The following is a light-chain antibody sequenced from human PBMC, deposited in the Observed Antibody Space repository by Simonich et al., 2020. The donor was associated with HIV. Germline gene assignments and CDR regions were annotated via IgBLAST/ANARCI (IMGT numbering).Light chain of an antibody. CDR2: EGS. Sequence: QSALTQPASVSGSPGQSITISCTGTSSDLGSYNLVSWYQQHPGKAPKLMIYEGSKRPSGVSNRFSGSKSGNTASLTISGLQAEDEADYYCSSYTSSSTLVFGGGTKLTVL. V-gene: IGLV2-14*02. CDR3: SSYTSSSTLV. J-gene: IGLJ3*02. CDR1: SSDLGSYNL.